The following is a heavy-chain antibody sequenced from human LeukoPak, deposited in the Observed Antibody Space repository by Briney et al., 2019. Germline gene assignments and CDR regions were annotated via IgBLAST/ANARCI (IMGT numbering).Heavy chain of an antibody. J-gene: IGHJ4*02. CDR3: AWPGELQDY. D-gene: IGHD1-26*01. Sequence: ASVKVSCKAFGYTFTSNYMHWVRQAPGQGPEWMGVISPSGGSTTYAQKFQGRVTLTRDMSTSTDYLELSSLRSEDTAVYYCAWPGELQDYWGQGTLVTVSS. CDR2: ISPSGGST. CDR1: GYTFTSNY. V-gene: IGHV1-46*03.